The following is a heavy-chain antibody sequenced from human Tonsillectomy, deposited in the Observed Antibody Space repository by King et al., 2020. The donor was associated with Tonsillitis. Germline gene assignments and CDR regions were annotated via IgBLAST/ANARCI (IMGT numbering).Heavy chain of an antibody. V-gene: IGHV4-59*01. CDR1: GGSISSYY. J-gene: IGHJ6*02. Sequence: QLQESGPGLVKPSETLSLTCTVSGGSISSYYWSWIRQPPGKGLEWIAYIYYSGSTNYNPSLKSRVTISVDTSKNQFSLQLSSVTAADTAVYYCASRTGTPYGMDVWGQGTTVTVSS. D-gene: IGHD3-10*01. CDR2: IYYSGST. CDR3: ASRTGTPYGMDV.